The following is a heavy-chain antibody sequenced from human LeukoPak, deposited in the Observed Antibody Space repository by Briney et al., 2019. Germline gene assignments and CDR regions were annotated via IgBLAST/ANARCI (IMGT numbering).Heavy chain of an antibody. J-gene: IGHJ6*02. CDR1: GGSVSSADYY. Sequence: PSETLSLTCTVSGGSVSSADYYWTWIRHPPGKALEWIGYIYHTGSNNYKYSLKSRVTISVDTSKNQFSLKLSSVTAADTAVYYCARSSPQYYDFWSGYFLLYGMDVWGQGTTVTVSS. V-gene: IGHV4-61*08. D-gene: IGHD3-3*01. CDR2: IYHTGSN. CDR3: ARSSPQYYDFWSGYFLLYGMDV.